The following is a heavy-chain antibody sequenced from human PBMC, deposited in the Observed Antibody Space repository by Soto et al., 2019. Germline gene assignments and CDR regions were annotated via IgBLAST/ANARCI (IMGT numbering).Heavy chain of an antibody. Sequence: SETLSLTCTVSGGSISNGDYYWTWIRQHPGKGLEWIGYIRYNGNTYYNASLKSRVSISIDTSKNQFSLKLTSVTAADTALYYCARRGFNYGHFDYWGQGSLVTV. J-gene: IGHJ4*02. CDR2: IRYNGNT. V-gene: IGHV4-31*03. D-gene: IGHD5-18*01. CDR1: GGSISNGDYY. CDR3: ARRGFNYGHFDY.